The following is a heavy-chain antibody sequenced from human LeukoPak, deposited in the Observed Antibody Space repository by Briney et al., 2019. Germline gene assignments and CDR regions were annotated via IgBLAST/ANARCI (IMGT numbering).Heavy chain of an antibody. D-gene: IGHD3-10*01. CDR1: GYTFTGYY. CDR3: ARDAGSYYATYYFDY. CDR2: INPNSGGT. V-gene: IGHV1-2*02. J-gene: IGHJ4*02. Sequence: ASVKVSCKASGYTFTGYYMHWVRQAPGQGLEWMGWINPNSGGTNYAQKFQGRVTMTRDTSISTAYMELSRLRSDDTAVYYCARDAGSYYATYYFDYWGQGTLVTVSS.